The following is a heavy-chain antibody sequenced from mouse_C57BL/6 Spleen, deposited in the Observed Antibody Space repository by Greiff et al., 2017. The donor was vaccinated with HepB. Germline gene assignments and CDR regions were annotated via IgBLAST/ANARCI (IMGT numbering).Heavy chain of an antibody. J-gene: IGHJ4*01. CDR2: ISSGSSTI. CDR1: GFTFSDYG. Sequence: EVQGVESGGGLVKPGGSLKLSCAASGFTFSDYGMHWVRQAPEKGLEWVAYISSGSSTIYYADTVKGRFTISRDNAKNTLFLQMTSLRSEDTAMYYCRRKEGSWGYAMDYWGQGTSVTVSS. CDR3: RRKEGSWGYAMDY. V-gene: IGHV5-17*01. D-gene: IGHD1-1*02.